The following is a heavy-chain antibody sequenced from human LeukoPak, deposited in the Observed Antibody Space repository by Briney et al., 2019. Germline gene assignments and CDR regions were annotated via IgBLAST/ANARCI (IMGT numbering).Heavy chain of an antibody. CDR3: AREVAARPGNWFDP. D-gene: IGHD6-6*01. Sequence: SETLSLTCTVSGGSVTDYYWSWIRQPPGKGLEWIGYIYYSGSTNYNPSLKSRVTISVDTSKNQFSLNLSSVTAADTAVYYCAREVAARPGNWFDPWGQGTLVTVSS. J-gene: IGHJ5*02. CDR2: IYYSGST. CDR1: GGSVTDYY. V-gene: IGHV4-59*02.